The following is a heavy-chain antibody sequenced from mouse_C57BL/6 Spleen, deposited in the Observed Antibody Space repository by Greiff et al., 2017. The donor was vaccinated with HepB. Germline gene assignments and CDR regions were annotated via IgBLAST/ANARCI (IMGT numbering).Heavy chain of an antibody. CDR3: ARNYYGYFDV. CDR2: ISSGSSTI. V-gene: IGHV5-17*01. Sequence: EVKLMESGGGLVKPGGSLKLSCAASGFTFSDYGMHWVRQAPEKGLEWVAYISSGSSTIYYADTVKGRFTISRDNAKNTLCLQMTSLRSEDTAMYYCARNYYGYFDVWGTGTTVTVSS. J-gene: IGHJ1*03. CDR1: GFTFSDYG.